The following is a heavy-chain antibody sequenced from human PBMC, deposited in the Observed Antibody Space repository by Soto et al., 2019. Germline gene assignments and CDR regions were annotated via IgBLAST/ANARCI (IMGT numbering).Heavy chain of an antibody. CDR3: VSGASLNFAY. D-gene: IGHD1-26*01. V-gene: IGHV3-20*04. Sequence: EVQLVESGGGVLRPGGSLRLSCAASGFIFDDYGMSWARQAPGKGLEWVSGVNWNGGSTGYADSVKGRFTISRDNAKNFLCLQMNSLRVEATAFDYCVSGASLNFAYWGQGTLVPVSS. J-gene: IGHJ4*02. CDR1: GFIFDDYG. CDR2: VNWNGGST.